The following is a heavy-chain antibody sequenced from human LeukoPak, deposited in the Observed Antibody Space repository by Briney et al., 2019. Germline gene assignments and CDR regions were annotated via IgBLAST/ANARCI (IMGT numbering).Heavy chain of an antibody. CDR1: GYTFTSYG. CDR2: INPNSGGT. V-gene: IGHV1-2*02. J-gene: IGHJ4*02. CDR3: ARGAYSSGWYYYFDY. D-gene: IGHD6-19*01. Sequence: GASVKVSCKASGYTFTSYGISWVRQAPGQGLEWMGWINPNSGGTNYAQKFQGRVTMTRDTSISTAYMELSRLRSDDTAVYYCARGAYSSGWYYYFDYWGQGTLVTVSS.